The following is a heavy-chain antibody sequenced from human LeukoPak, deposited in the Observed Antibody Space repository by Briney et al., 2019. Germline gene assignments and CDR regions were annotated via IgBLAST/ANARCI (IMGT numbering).Heavy chain of an antibody. CDR1: GYTFTSYG. Sequence: GASVKVSCKASGYTFTSYGISWVRQAPGQGLEWMGWISAYNGNTNYAQKLQGRVTMTTDTSTSRAYMELRSLRSDDTAGYYCARDLAVGDFWSGYYRWFDPWGQGTLVTVSS. D-gene: IGHD3-3*01. CDR2: ISAYNGNT. V-gene: IGHV1-18*01. J-gene: IGHJ5*02. CDR3: ARDLAVGDFWSGYYRWFDP.